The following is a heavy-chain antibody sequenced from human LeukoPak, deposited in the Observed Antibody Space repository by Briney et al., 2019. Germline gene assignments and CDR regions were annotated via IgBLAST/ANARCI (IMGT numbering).Heavy chain of an antibody. CDR1: GFIFHTYA. V-gene: IGHV3-23*01. J-gene: IGHJ4*02. Sequence: GGSLKLSCAASGFIFHTYAMSWVRQPPGKGLEWVSTITASGNYTAYADSVKGRLTISRDSSKNTVYLQMNSLRAEDTAVYYCARRTGALCTKSICRFDSWGQGTLVAVSS. D-gene: IGHD2-8*01. CDR2: ITASGNYT. CDR3: ARRTGALCTKSICRFDS.